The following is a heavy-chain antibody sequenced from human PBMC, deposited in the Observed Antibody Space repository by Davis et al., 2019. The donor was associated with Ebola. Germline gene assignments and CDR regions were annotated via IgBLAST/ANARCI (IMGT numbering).Heavy chain of an antibody. CDR2: FDPEDGET. V-gene: IGHV1-24*01. CDR3: ARSRGWLFLYGMDV. Sequence: AASVKVSCKVSGYTLTELSMHWVRQAPGKGLEWMGGFDPEDGETIYAQKFQGRVTMTEDTSTDTAYMELSSLTSEDTAVYYCARSRGWLFLYGMDVWGQGTTVTVSS. D-gene: IGHD3-9*01. J-gene: IGHJ6*02. CDR1: GYTLTELS.